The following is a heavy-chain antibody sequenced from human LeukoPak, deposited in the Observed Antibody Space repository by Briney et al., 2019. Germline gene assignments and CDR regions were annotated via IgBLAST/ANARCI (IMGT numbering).Heavy chain of an antibody. Sequence: ASVTVSCRASGGTFSSYSISWVRQAPGQGLEWMGGIIPIFGTANYSQKFQGRVTITADKSTSTAYMELSSLKSEDTAVYYCARDHGARGHWGQGTLVTVSS. CDR3: ARDHGARGH. V-gene: IGHV1-69*06. CDR1: GGTFSSYS. D-gene: IGHD4-17*01. CDR2: IIPIFGTA. J-gene: IGHJ4*02.